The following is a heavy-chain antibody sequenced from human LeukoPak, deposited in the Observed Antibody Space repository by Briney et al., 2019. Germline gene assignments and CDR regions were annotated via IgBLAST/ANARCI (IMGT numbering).Heavy chain of an antibody. V-gene: IGHV3-30*02. CDR1: GFTFNSFG. CDR3: ARDLFRGVIGY. CDR2: IRFDASNK. Sequence: GGSLRLSCAASGFTFNSFGIHWVRQAPGKGLEWVSFIRFDASNKYYADSVKGRFTISRDNSQNTLYPQMNSLRAEDTAVYYCARDLFRGVIGYWGQGTLVTVSS. D-gene: IGHD3-10*01. J-gene: IGHJ4*02.